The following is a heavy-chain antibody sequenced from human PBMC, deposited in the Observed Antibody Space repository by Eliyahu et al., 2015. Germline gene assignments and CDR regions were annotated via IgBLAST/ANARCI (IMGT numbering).Heavy chain of an antibody. CDR2: ISXDGNSK. J-gene: IGHJ6*02. V-gene: IGHV3-30*03. CDR1: GFIFSXYG. D-gene: IGHD2-2*01. Sequence: QVQLVESGGGVVQPGXSLRLSCXVSGFIFSXYGXXWVRQAPGKGLEWVAVISXDGNSKYYSDSVKGRFTFSRDNSKDTLYLQMNSLRVEDTAVYYCARGAPSRTNWLGYYYGMDVWGQGTTVTVCS. CDR3: ARGAPSRTNWLGYYYGMDV.